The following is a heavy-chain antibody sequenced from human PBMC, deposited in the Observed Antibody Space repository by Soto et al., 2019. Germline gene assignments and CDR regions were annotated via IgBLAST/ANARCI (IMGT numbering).Heavy chain of an antibody. Sequence: GGSLRLSCAASGFTFSSYAMSWVRQAPGKGLEWVSAISGSGGSTYYADSVKGRFTISRDNSKNTLYLQMNSLRAEDTAVYYCGRGTPRASWNSGYYYYYGMDVWGQGTTVSVSS. V-gene: IGHV3-23*01. CDR2: ISGSGGST. CDR3: GRGTPRASWNSGYYYYYGMDV. D-gene: IGHD1-7*01. CDR1: GFTFSSYA. J-gene: IGHJ6*02.